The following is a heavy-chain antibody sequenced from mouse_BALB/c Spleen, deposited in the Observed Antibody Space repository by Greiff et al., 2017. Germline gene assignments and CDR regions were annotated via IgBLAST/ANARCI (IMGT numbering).Heavy chain of an antibody. CDR3: ARSGGYDDAWFAY. CDR1: GYTFTDYW. D-gene: IGHD2-2*01. Sequence: VQLQQPGAELVMPGASVKMSCKASGYTFTDYWMHWVKQRPGQGLEWIGAIDTSDSYTSYNQKFKGKATLTVDESSSTAYMQLSSLTSEDSAVYYCARSGGYDDAWFAYWGQGTLVTVSA. V-gene: IGHV1-69*01. J-gene: IGHJ3*01. CDR2: IDTSDSYT.